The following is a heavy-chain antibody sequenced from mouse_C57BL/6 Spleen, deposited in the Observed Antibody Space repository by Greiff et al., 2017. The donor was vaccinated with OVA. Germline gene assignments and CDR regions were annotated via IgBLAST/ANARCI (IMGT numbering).Heavy chain of an antibody. D-gene: IGHD2-4*01. CDR1: GYTFTDYY. J-gene: IGHJ3*01. V-gene: IGHV1-19*01. CDR3: ARRGDDYDGFAY. Sequence: EVQLQQSGPVLVKPGASVKMSCKASGYTFTDYYMNWVKQSHGKSLEWIGVINPYNGGTSYNQKFKGKATLTVDKSSSTAYMELNSLTSEDSAVYYCARRGDDYDGFAYWGQGTLVTVSA. CDR2: INPYNGGT.